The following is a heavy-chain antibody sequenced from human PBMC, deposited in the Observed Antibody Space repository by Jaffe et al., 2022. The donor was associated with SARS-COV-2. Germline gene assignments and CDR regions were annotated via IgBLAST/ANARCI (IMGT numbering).Heavy chain of an antibody. J-gene: IGHJ4*02. CDR2: IKSKTDGGTT. D-gene: IGHD3-22*01. CDR3: GTAFYDSSGGLRDY. Sequence: EVQLVESGGGLVKPGGSLRLSCAASGFTFSNAWMSWVRQAPGKGLEWVGRIKSKTDGGTTDYAAPVKGRFTVSRDDSKNTLYLQMSSLKTEDTAVYYCGTAFYDSSGGLRDYWGRGTLVTVSS. CDR1: GFTFSNAW. V-gene: IGHV3-15*01.